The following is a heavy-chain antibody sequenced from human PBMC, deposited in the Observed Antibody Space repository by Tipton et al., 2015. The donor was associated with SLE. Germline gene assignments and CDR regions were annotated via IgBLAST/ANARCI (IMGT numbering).Heavy chain of an antibody. Sequence: SLRLSCAASGFTFRDYYMTWIRQAPGKGLEWISYISGSGNTIYYADSVKGRFTISRDNAKNSLYLQMDGLRDEDTAVYYCARGSYYYDSSDYLDYWGQGTLVTVSS. CDR2: ISGSGNTI. D-gene: IGHD3-22*01. CDR1: GFTFRDYY. J-gene: IGHJ4*02. CDR3: ARGSYYYDSSDYLDY. V-gene: IGHV3-11*04.